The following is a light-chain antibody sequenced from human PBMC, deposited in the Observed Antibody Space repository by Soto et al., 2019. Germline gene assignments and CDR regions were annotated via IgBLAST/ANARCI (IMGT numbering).Light chain of an antibody. V-gene: IGLV2-23*02. J-gene: IGLJ1*01. CDR3: CSYASSSTFSYV. CDR2: EVS. Sequence: QSALTQPASVSGSPGQSITISCTGTSSDFGSYNLVSWYQQHPGKAPKLMIYEVSKRPSGVSNRFSGSKSGNTASLTISGLQAEDEADYYCCSYASSSTFSYVFGTGTKVTVL. CDR1: SSDFGSYNL.